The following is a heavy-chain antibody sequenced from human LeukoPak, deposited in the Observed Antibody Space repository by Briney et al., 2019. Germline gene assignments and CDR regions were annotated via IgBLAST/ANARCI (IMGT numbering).Heavy chain of an antibody. CDR2: ISVSGAYK. D-gene: IGHD5-12*01. CDR3: ARWWLRSGDY. J-gene: IGHJ4*02. V-gene: IGHV3-23*01. CDR1: GFTFRTYA. Sequence: PGGSLRLSCAASGFTFRTYAMTWVRQAPGKGLEWVSSISVSGAYKYYADSVKGRFTISRDDSKNTLSLQMNSLRAEDTAVYYCARWWLRSGDYWGQGTLVTVSS.